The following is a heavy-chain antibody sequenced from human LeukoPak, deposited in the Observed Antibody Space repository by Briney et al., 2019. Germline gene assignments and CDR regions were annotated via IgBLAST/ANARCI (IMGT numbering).Heavy chain of an antibody. CDR3: TAGEGFTDFDS. V-gene: IGHV3-15*01. D-gene: IGHD3-16*01. Sequence: PGGSLRLSCAASGFTFSSYGMSWVRQPPGKGLEWVGRIKRETDGGTTAYTAPVKGRFSISRDDSKNTVFLQMSSLKTEDTAVYYCTAGEGFTDFDSWGQGTLVTVSS. CDR1: GFTFSSYG. CDR2: IKRETDGGTT. J-gene: IGHJ4*02.